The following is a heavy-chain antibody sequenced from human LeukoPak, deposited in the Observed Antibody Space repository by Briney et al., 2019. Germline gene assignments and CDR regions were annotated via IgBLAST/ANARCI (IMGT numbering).Heavy chain of an antibody. D-gene: IGHD6-6*01. J-gene: IGHJ5*02. CDR1: EYTFTSYA. Sequence: ASVKVSCKASEYTFTSYAMHWVRQAPGQRLEWMGWINAGNGNTKYSQKFQGRVTITRDTSASTAYMELSSLRSEDTAVYYCARAPSSIAARLNWFDPWGQGTLVTVSS. V-gene: IGHV1-3*01. CDR3: ARAPSSIAARLNWFDP. CDR2: INAGNGNT.